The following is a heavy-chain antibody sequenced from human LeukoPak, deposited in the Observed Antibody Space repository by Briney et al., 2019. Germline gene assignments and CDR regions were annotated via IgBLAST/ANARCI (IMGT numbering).Heavy chain of an antibody. D-gene: IGHD6-19*01. CDR2: IYYSGST. V-gene: IGHV4-39*01. CDR3: ARHIRYPQYSSGWVFDY. CDR1: GGSISSSSYY. J-gene: IGHJ4*02. Sequence: SETLSLTCTVSGGSISSSSYYWGWIRQPPGKGLEWIGSIYYSGSTYYNPSLKSRVTISVVTSKNQFSLKLSSVTAAGTAVYYCARHIRYPQYSSGWVFDYWGQGTLVTVSS.